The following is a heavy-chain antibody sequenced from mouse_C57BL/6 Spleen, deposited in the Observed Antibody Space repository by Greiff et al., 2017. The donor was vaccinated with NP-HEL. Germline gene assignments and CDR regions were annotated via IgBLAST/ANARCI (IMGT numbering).Heavy chain of an antibody. CDR2: IDPSDSYT. CDR1: GYTFTSYW. D-gene: IGHD3-2*02. J-gene: IGHJ3*01. Sequence: QVQLQQPGAELVRPGTSVKLSCKASGYTFTSYWMHWVKQRPGQGLEWIGVIDPSDSYTNYNQKFKGKATLTVDTSSSTAYMQLSSLTSEDSSVYYCARSQDISGTCFAYWGQGTLVTVSA. CDR3: ARSQDISGTCFAY. V-gene: IGHV1-59*01.